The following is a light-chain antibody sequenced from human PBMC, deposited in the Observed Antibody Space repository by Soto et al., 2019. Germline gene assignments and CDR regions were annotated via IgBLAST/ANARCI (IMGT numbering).Light chain of an antibody. J-gene: IGKJ4*01. Sequence: EIVLTQSPGTLSLSPGEGATLSCRASQSVSSNYLAWYQQKPGQAPRLLIYGASSRATGIPDRFSGSGSGTDFTLTISRLEPEDFAVYYCQQYGSSPLTFAGGTKVEIK. CDR1: QSVSSNY. CDR3: QQYGSSPLT. CDR2: GAS. V-gene: IGKV3-20*01.